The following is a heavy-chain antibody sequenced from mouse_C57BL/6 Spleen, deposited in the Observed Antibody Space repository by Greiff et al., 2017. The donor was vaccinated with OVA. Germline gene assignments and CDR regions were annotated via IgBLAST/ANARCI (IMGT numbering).Heavy chain of an antibody. CDR1: GYTFTSYW. CDR3: ARDYSNPDYALDY. V-gene: IGHV1-55*01. CDR2: IYPGSGST. D-gene: IGHD2-5*01. Sequence: QVQLQQPGAELVQPGASVSMSCTASGYTFTSYWITWVKQRPGQGLEWIGDIYPGSGSTNYNEKFKSKATLTVDTSSSTAYMQLSSLTSEDSAVYYCARDYSNPDYALDYWGQGTSVTVSA. J-gene: IGHJ4*01.